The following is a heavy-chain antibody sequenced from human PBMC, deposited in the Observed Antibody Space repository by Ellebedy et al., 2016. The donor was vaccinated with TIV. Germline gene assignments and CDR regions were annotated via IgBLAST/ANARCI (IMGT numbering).Heavy chain of an antibody. CDR2: FYYSGST. Sequence: SETLSLTCTVSSGSISRSSYYWGWIRQPPGKGLEWIAIFYYSGSTYYNPSLKSRVTISVDKSKNQFSLRLSSVTAADTAVYFCARGIYGSGSVDYWGQGTLVTVSS. D-gene: IGHD3-10*01. J-gene: IGHJ4*02. CDR1: SGSISRSSYY. CDR3: ARGIYGSGSVDY. V-gene: IGHV4-39*07.